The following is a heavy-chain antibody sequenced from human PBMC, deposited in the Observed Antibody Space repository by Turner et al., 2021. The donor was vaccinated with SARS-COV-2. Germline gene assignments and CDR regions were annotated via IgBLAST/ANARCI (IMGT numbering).Heavy chain of an antibody. V-gene: IGHV4-39*01. CDR3: ARHESFVSSWFHI. J-gene: IGHJ5*02. Sequence: QLQLQESGPGLLKPSETLSLSCPLSGGSISLSSFYWGWVRQPPGKGLEWIGSIYYVGNTYYNLSLKSRVTISVDTSKNQFSLRLRSVTAADTAVYYCARHESFVSSWFHIWGQGILVTVSS. CDR2: IYYVGNT. CDR1: GGSISLSSFY. D-gene: IGHD3-16*02.